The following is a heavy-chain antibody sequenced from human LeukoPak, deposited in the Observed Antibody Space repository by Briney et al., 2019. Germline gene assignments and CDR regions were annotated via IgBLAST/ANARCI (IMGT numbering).Heavy chain of an antibody. CDR1: GGSFSGYY. V-gene: IGHV4-34*01. J-gene: IGHJ6*02. Sequence: PSETLSLTCAVYGGSFSGYYWSWIRQPPGKGLEWIGEINHSGSTNYNPSLKSRVTISVDTSKNQFSLKLSSVTAADTAVYYCARARPRYCSSTSCRPLMDVWGQGTTVTVSS. D-gene: IGHD2-2*01. CDR3: ARARPRYCSSTSCRPLMDV. CDR2: INHSGST.